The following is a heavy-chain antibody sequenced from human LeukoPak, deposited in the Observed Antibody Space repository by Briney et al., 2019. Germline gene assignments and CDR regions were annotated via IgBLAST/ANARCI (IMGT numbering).Heavy chain of an antibody. Sequence: PSQTLSLTCAVSGGSISSGGYSWSWIRQPPGKGLEWIGEINHSGSTNYNPSLKSRVTISVDTSKNQFSLKLSSVTAADTAVYYCARGRLGVNWFDPWGQGTLVTVSS. CDR1: GGSISSGGYS. J-gene: IGHJ5*02. CDR3: ARGRLGVNWFDP. D-gene: IGHD7-27*01. CDR2: INHSGST. V-gene: IGHV4-30-2*01.